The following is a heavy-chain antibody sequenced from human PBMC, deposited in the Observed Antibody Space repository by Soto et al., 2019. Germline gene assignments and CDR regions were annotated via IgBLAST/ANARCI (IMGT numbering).Heavy chain of an antibody. CDR3: ARDARIAAAGTNYYYYGMDV. Sequence: SETLSLTCTVSGGSISSYYWSWIRQPPGKGLEWIGYIYYSGSTNYNPSLKSRVTISVDTSKNQFSLKLSSVTAADTAVYYCARDARIAAAGTNYYYYGMDVWGQGTTVTVSS. V-gene: IGHV4-59*01. CDR2: IYYSGST. D-gene: IGHD6-13*01. J-gene: IGHJ6*02. CDR1: GGSISSYY.